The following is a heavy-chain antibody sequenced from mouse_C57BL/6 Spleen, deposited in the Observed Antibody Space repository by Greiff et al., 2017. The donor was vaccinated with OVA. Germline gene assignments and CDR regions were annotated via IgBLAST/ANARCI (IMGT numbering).Heavy chain of an antibody. CDR1: GYTFTSYG. CDR3: APHYYGSSDWYFYV. J-gene: IGHJ1*03. D-gene: IGHD1-1*01. CDR2: IYPRSGNT. Sequence: QVQLQQSGAELARPGASVKLSCKASGYTFTSYGISWVKQRTGQGLEWIGEIYPRSGNTYYNEKFKGKATLTADKSSSTAYMELRSLTSEDSAVYFCAPHYYGSSDWYFYVWGTGPTVTVSS. V-gene: IGHV1-81*01.